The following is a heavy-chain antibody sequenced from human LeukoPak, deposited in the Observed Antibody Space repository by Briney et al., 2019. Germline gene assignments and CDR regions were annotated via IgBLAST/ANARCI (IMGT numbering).Heavy chain of an antibody. CDR2: ISSSSSYT. D-gene: IGHD6-13*01. Sequence: GGSLRLSCATSGFTFSDYYMSWIRQAPGKGLEWVSYISSSSSYTNYADSVKGRFTISRDNAKNSLYLQMNSLRAEDTAVYYCARDAVSLAAAGTSDYWGQGSLVTVSS. CDR3: ARDAVSLAAAGTSDY. J-gene: IGHJ4*02. CDR1: GFTFSDYY. V-gene: IGHV3-11*05.